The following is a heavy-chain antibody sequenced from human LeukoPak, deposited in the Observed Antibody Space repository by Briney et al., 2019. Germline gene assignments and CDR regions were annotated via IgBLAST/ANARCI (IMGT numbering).Heavy chain of an antibody. CDR3: ARDYHIAAAGKARFDP. CDR1: GYTFTGYY. D-gene: IGHD6-13*01. J-gene: IGHJ5*02. Sequence: ASVKVSCKASGYTFTGYYMHWVRQAPGQGLEWMGWINPNSGGTNYAQKFQGRVTMTRDTSISTAYMELSRLRSDDTAVYSCARDYHIAAAGKARFDPWGQGTLVTVSS. V-gene: IGHV1-2*02. CDR2: INPNSGGT.